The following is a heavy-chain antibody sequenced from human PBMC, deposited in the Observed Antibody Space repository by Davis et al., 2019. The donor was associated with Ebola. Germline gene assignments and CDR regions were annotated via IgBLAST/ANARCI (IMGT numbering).Heavy chain of an antibody. CDR2: IYYSGST. CDR3: ARGYGDYIWFDP. CDR1: GGSISSYY. D-gene: IGHD4-17*01. J-gene: IGHJ5*02. Sequence: SETLSLTCTVSGGSISSYYWSWTRQPPGKGLEWIGYIYYSGSTNYNPSLKSRVTISVDTSKNQFSLKLSSVTAADTAVYYCARGYGDYIWFDPWGQGTLVTVSS. V-gene: IGHV4-59*01.